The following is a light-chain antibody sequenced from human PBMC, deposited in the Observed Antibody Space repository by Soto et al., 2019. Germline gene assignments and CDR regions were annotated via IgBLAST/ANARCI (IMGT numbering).Light chain of an antibody. V-gene: IGKV1-39*01. Sequence: DIQMTQSPSSLSASVGDRVTITCRASQSIGKYLSWYQQTPGKAPKLLIHAASNLQSGVPSGFSGSGSGTDFTLTISFLQPEDFATYYCQQSHTFPRTFGQGTKVEI. J-gene: IGKJ1*01. CDR1: QSIGKY. CDR2: AAS. CDR3: QQSHTFPRT.